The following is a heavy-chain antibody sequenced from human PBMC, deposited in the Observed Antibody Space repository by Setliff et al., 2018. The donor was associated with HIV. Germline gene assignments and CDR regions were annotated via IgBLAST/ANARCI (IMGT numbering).Heavy chain of an antibody. CDR2: INPSGGST. Sequence: ASVKVSCKASGYTFTAYYIHWVRQAPGQGLEWMGWINPSGGSTSYAQKFQGRVTMTRDTSTSTVYMELSSLRSEDTAVYYCATTKGLSSGYDYWGQGTLVTVSS. D-gene: IGHD3-22*01. J-gene: IGHJ4*02. V-gene: IGHV1-46*01. CDR1: GYTFTAYY. CDR3: ATTKGLSSGYDY.